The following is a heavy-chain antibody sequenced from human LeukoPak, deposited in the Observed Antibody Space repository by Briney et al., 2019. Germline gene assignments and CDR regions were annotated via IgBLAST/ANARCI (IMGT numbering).Heavy chain of an antibody. CDR1: GYTFTSYG. CDR3: ARDPHVGYSSGWSDY. V-gene: IGHV1-18*01. CDR2: ISAYNGNT. Sequence: ASVKVSCKASGYTFTSYGISWVRQAPGQGLEWVGWISAYNGNTNYAQKLQGRVTMTTDTSTSTAYMELRSLRSDDTAAYYCARDPHVGYSSGWSDYWGQGTLVTVSS. D-gene: IGHD6-19*01. J-gene: IGHJ4*02.